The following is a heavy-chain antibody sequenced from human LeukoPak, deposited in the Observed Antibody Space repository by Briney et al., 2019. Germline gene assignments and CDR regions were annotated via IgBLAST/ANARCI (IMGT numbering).Heavy chain of an antibody. CDR2: IYTSGST. V-gene: IGHV4-4*07. D-gene: IGHD3/OR15-3a*01. CDR1: GGSISSYY. Sequence: SETLSLTCTVSGGSISSYYWSWIRQAAGKGREGIGRIYTSGSTNYNPSLKSRVTMSVDTSKSQFSLKLSSVTAADTAVYYCARGALDYYFDYWGQGTLVTVSS. CDR3: ARGALDYYFDY. J-gene: IGHJ4*02.